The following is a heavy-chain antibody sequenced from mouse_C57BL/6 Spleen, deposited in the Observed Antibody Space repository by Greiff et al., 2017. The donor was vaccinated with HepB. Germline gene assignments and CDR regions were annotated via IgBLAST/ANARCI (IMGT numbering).Heavy chain of an antibody. CDR3: TASTVYYGSSPAWFAY. J-gene: IGHJ3*01. Sequence: EVKLEESGGGLVQPGGSMKLSCAASGFTFSDAWMDWVRQSPEKGLEWVAEIRNKANNHATYYAESVKGRFTISRDDSKSRVYLQMNSLRAEDTGIYYCTASTVYYGSSPAWFAYWGQGTLVTVSA. V-gene: IGHV6-6*01. D-gene: IGHD1-1*01. CDR1: GFTFSDAW. CDR2: IRNKANNHAT.